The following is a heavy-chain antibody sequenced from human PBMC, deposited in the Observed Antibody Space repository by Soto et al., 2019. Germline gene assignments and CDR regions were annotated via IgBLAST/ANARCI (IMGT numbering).Heavy chain of an antibody. CDR2: IYPGDSDT. V-gene: IGHV5-51*01. J-gene: IGHJ4*02. CDR1: GYTFTSDW. D-gene: IGHD3-22*01. CDR3: ARQGDYYDSSGYLGY. Sequence: PGESLKISCKGSGYTFTSDWIGWVRQVPGKGLEWMAFIYPGDSDTRYSPSVQGQVTISADKSISTAYLQWSSLKASDTAMYYCARQGDYYDSSGYLGYWGQGTLVTVSS.